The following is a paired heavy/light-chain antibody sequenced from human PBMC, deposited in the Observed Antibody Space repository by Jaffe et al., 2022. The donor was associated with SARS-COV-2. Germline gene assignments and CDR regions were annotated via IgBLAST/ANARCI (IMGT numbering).Heavy chain of an antibody. Sequence: QVQLVQSGSELKKPGASVKVSCKASGDSFIGYAMSWVRQAPGQGLEWMGWFNTNTGNPTYAQGFTGRFVFSLDTSVTTAYLQISSLKAEDTAVYYCTRGYYDNSGFYYSDYWGQGTLVTVSS. CDR2: FNTNTGNP. D-gene: IGHD3-22*01. CDR3: TRGYYDNSGFYYSDY. J-gene: IGHJ4*02. V-gene: IGHV7-4-1*02. CDR1: GDSFIGYA.
Light chain of an antibody. Sequence: DIVMTQSPDSLAVSLGERATINCKSSQSLFYSSNNKNYLAWYQQKPGQPLKLLIDWASTRESGVPDRFSGSGSGTDFTLTINSLQAEDVAVYYCQQYFSPLITFGQGTRLEIK. J-gene: IGKJ5*01. V-gene: IGKV4-1*01. CDR3: QQYFSPLIT. CDR1: QSLFYSSNNKNY. CDR2: WAS.